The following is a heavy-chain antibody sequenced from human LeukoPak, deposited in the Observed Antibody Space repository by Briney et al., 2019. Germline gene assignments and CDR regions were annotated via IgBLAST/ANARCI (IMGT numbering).Heavy chain of an antibody. CDR1: GFTFSSYG. CDR2: ISSSSSYI. V-gene: IGHV3-21*01. J-gene: IGHJ6*03. Sequence: PGRSLRLSCAASGFTFSSYGMHWVRQAPGKGLEWVSSISSSSSYIYYADSVKGRFTISRDNSKNTLYLQMNSLRAEDTAVYYCAVVPAAKDYYYYMDVWGKGTTVTVSS. D-gene: IGHD2-2*01. CDR3: AVVPAAKDYYYYMDV.